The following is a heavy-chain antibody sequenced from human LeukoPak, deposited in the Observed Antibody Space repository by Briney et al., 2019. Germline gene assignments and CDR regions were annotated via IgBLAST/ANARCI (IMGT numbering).Heavy chain of an antibody. V-gene: IGHV4-59*01. CDR3: ARGRGYCSSTSCYFGWFDH. D-gene: IGHD2-2*01. CDR1: GGSISSYY. Sequence: PSETLSLTCTVSGGSISSYYWSWIRQPPGKGLEWIGYIYYSGSTNYNPSLKSRVTISVDTSKNQFSLKLSSVTAADTAVYYCARGRGYCSSTSCYFGWFDHWGQGTLVTVSS. CDR2: IYYSGST. J-gene: IGHJ5*02.